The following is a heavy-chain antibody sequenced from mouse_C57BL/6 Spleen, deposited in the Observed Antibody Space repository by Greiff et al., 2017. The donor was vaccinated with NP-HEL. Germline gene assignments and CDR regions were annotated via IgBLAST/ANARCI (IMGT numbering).Heavy chain of an antibody. CDR1: GFSFNTYA. J-gene: IGHJ3*01. D-gene: IGHD2-4*01. CDR3: VRHSDYDAGWFAY. Sequence: EVMLVESGGGLVQPKGSLKLSCAASGFSFNTYAMNWVRQAPGKGLEWVARIRSKSNNYATYYADSVKDRFTISRDDSESMLYLQMNNLKTEDTAMYYCVRHSDYDAGWFAYWGQGTLVTVSA. CDR2: IRSKSNNYAT. V-gene: IGHV10-1*01.